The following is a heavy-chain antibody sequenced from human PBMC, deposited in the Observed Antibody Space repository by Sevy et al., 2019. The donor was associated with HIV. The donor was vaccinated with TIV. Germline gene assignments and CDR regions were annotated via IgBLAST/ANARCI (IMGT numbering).Heavy chain of an antibody. CDR3: AREYLLRFDY. D-gene: IGHD2-15*01. Sequence: GGSLRLSCAASEFTFSSYWMHWVRQAPGKGMVWVSRINSDGSSTSYADSVKGRFTISRDNAKNTVYLQMNSLRAEDTAVYYCAREYLLRFDYWGQGTLVTVSS. CDR2: INSDGSST. J-gene: IGHJ4*02. V-gene: IGHV3-74*01. CDR1: EFTFSSYW.